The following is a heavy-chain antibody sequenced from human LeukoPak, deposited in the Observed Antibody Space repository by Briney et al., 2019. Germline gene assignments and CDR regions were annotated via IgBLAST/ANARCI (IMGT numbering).Heavy chain of an antibody. CDR2: IYPRDGST. Sequence: ASVKVSCKASGYTFTNNYLHWVRQAPGQGLEWMGMIYPRDGSTSYAQNFQGRVTVTRDTSATTVHMELRGLRSEDTAVYYCARDQEGFDYWGQGTVVTVSS. J-gene: IGHJ4*02. V-gene: IGHV1-46*01. CDR3: ARDQEGFDY. CDR1: GYTFTNNY.